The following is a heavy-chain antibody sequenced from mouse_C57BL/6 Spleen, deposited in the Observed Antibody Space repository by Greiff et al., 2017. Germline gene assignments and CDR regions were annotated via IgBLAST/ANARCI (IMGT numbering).Heavy chain of an antibody. CDR2: IYPGGGYT. CDR1: GYTFTNYW. J-gene: IGHJ4*01. CDR3: ARGGLRTYCAMDY. Sequence: QVQLQQSGAELVRPGTSVKMSCKASGYTFTNYWIGWAKQRPGHGLEWIGDIYPGGGYTNYNEKFKGKATLTADKSSSTAYMQFSSLTSEDSALYYCARGGLRTYCAMDYWGQGASVPVSS. V-gene: IGHV1-63*01. D-gene: IGHD3-2*02.